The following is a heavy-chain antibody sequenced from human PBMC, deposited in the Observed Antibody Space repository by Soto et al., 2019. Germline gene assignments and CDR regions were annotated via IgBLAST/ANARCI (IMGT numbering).Heavy chain of an antibody. V-gene: IGHV3-33*01. CDR1: GFTVSNYG. D-gene: IGHD5-12*01. CDR3: ARGEAWTDEAFDI. CDR2: IWKDGNNK. Sequence: QVQLVESGGGVVQPGQSLRLSCAASGFTVSNYGMHWVRQAPGTGLEWVAVIWKDGNNKYYRDSVKGRFTISRDNSKNTLELQMSSLRGEDTAVYCARGEAWTDEAFDIWGQGTMVTVSS. J-gene: IGHJ3*02.